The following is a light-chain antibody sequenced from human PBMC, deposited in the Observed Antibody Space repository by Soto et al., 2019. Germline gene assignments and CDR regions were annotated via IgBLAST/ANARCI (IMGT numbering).Light chain of an antibody. CDR2: EVS. Sequence: QSVLTQPASVSGSPGQSITISCTGSSSDVGGYNYVSWYQQHPGKAPKLMIYEVSNRPSGISNRFSGSKSGNTASLTLSGLQAEDEADYYCCSYAGSYTLNVFGTGTKLTVL. CDR1: SSDVGGYNY. J-gene: IGLJ1*01. CDR3: CSYAGSYTLNV. V-gene: IGLV2-14*01.